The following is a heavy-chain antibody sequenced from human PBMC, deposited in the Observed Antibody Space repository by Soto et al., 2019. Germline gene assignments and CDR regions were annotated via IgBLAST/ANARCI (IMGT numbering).Heavy chain of an antibody. CDR3: AKGTMVRGVGTNFDY. V-gene: IGHV3-23*01. Sequence: GGSLRLSCAASGFTFSSYAMSWVRQAPGKGLEWVSAISGSGGSTYYADSVKGRFTISKDNSKNTLYLQMNSLRAEDTAVYYCAKGTMVRGVGTNFDYWGQGTLVTVSS. CDR1: GFTFSSYA. J-gene: IGHJ4*02. CDR2: ISGSGGST. D-gene: IGHD3-10*01.